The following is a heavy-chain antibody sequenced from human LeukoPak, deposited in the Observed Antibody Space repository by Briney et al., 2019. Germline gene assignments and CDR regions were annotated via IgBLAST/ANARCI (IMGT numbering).Heavy chain of an antibody. CDR2: IRSKANSYAT. J-gene: IGHJ4*02. CDR1: GFTFSGSA. V-gene: IGHV3-73*01. CDR3: TRHIAAGGY. Sequence: GGSLRLSCAASGFTFSGSAMHWVRQASGKGLEWVGRIRSKANSYATAYAASVKGRFTISRDDSKNTAYLQMNSLKTEDTAVYYCTRHIAAGGYWGQGTLVTVSS. D-gene: IGHD6-13*01.